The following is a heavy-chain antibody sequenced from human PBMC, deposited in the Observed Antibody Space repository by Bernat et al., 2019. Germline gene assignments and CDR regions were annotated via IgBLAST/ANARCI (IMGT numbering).Heavy chain of an antibody. Sequence: QLQLQESGPGLVKPSETLSLTCTVSGGSISSSSYYWGWIRQPPGKGLEWIGSIYYSGSTYYNPSLKSRVTISVDTSKNQFSLKLSSVTAADPAVYYCASSFDDSGDYGGSETIRAGANGGDYWGQGTLVTVSS. CDR3: ASSFDDSGDYGGSETIRAGANGGDY. V-gene: IGHV4-39*01. CDR2: IYYSGST. CDR1: GGSISSSSYY. D-gene: IGHD4-17*01. J-gene: IGHJ4*02.